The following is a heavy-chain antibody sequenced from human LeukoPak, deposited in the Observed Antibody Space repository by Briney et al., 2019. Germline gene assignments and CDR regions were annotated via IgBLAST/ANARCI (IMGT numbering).Heavy chain of an antibody. CDR1: GYTFTTCA. V-gene: IGHV1-3*01. CDR2: INAGNGNT. J-gene: IGHJ4*02. Sequence: ASVKVSCKPSGYTFTTCAVHWVRQAPGQRLEWMGWINAGNGNTKYSQKFQGRVTITRDTSASTAYMELSSLRSEDTAVYYCAREQQLVLPFWGQGTLVTVSS. D-gene: IGHD6-13*01. CDR3: AREQQLVLPF.